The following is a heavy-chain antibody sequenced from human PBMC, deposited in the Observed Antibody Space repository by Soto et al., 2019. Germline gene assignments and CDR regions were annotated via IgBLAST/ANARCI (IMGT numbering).Heavy chain of an antibody. Sequence: EVLLQQSGAEAREPGGVVKMSCAVSGITFSDLHMHWVKQAPGKGLEWVGLVEVENDARLYAEKYRGRLNINTDTSRHTSYMELTSPTSDDTAIYFCAAVRGSLGSLSFDYWGQGTPVTVSA. CDR3: AAVRGSLGSLSFDY. CDR2: VEVENDAR. V-gene: IGHV1-69-2*01. J-gene: IGHJ4*02. CDR1: GITFSDLH. D-gene: IGHD1-26*01.